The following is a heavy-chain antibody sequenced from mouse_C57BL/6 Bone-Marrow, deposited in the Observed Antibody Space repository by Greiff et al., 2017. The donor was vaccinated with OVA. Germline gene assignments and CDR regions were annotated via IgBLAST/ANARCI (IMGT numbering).Heavy chain of an antibody. CDR2: IDPSDSYT. J-gene: IGHJ4*01. V-gene: IGHV1-50*01. CDR1: GYTFTSYW. Sequence: QVQLQQPGAELVKPGASVKLSCKASGYTFTSYWMQWVKQRPGQGLEWIGEIDPSDSYTNYNQKFKGKATLTVDTSSSTAYMQLSSLTSEDSAVYYCAFHYYGSSPLYAMDYWGQGTSVTVSS. D-gene: IGHD1-1*01. CDR3: AFHYYGSSPLYAMDY.